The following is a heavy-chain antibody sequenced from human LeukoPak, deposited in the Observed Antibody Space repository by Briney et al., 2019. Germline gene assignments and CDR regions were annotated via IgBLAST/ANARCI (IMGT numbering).Heavy chain of an antibody. J-gene: IGHJ5*02. CDR1: GFTFSSYG. V-gene: IGHV3-30*18. Sequence: GGSLRLSCAASGFTFSSYGMHWVRQAPGKGLEWVAVISYDGSNKYYADSVKGRFTISRDNSKNTLYLQTNSLRAEDTAVYYCAKGSGSYYNDAWFDPWGQGTLVTVSS. CDR2: ISYDGSNK. CDR3: AKGSGSYYNDAWFDP. D-gene: IGHD3-10*01.